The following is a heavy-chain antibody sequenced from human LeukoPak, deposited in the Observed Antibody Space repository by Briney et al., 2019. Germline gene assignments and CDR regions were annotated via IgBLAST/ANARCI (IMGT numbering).Heavy chain of an antibody. Sequence: SETLSLTCAVYGGSFSGYYWSWIRQPPGKGLEWIGEINHSGSTNYNPSLKSRVTISVDTSKNQFSLKLSSVTAADTAVYYCARQYGSQGYYDSSGYYVAEYFQHWGQGTLVTVSS. J-gene: IGHJ1*01. V-gene: IGHV4-34*01. CDR2: INHSGST. CDR3: ARQYGSQGYYDSSGYYVAEYFQH. D-gene: IGHD3-22*01. CDR1: GGSFSGYY.